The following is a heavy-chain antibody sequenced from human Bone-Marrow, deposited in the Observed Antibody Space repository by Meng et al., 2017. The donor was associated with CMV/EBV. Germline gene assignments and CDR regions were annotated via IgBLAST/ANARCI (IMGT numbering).Heavy chain of an antibody. CDR1: GFIFDDSY. V-gene: IGHV3-11*01. Sequence: GGSLRLSCAASGFIFDDSYMSWIRQAPGRGLEWVSYIARNGGRIHYADSVKGRFTIIRDNAKNSLYLQMHSLRAEDTAFYYCARDRGSSEYYLDYWGQGTLVTVSS. CDR2: IARNGGRI. CDR3: ARDRGSSEYYLDY. J-gene: IGHJ4*02. D-gene: IGHD1-26*01.